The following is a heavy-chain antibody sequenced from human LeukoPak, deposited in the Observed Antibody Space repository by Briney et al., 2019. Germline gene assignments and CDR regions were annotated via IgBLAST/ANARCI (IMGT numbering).Heavy chain of an antibody. D-gene: IGHD3-10*01. CDR2: MNPNSGNT. CDR3: AIRYGSGEKYYYYYYMDV. V-gene: IGHV1-8*01. J-gene: IGHJ6*03. CDR1: GYTFTSYD. Sequence: ASVRVSCKASGYTFTSYDINWVRQATGQGLEWMGWMNPNSGNTGYAQKFQGRVTMTRNTSISTAYMELSSLRSEDTAVYYCAIRYGSGEKYYYYYYMDVWGKGTTVTVSS.